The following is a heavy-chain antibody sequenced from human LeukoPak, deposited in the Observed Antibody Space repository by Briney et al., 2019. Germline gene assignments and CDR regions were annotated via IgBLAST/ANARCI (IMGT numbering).Heavy chain of an antibody. J-gene: IGHJ4*02. V-gene: IGHV1-8*01. Sequence: ASVKVSCKASGYTFTSYDINWVRQATGQGLEWMGWMNPNSGNTGYAQKFQGRVTMTRNTSISTAYMELSSLRSEDTAVYYCARLVRGYCSGGSCYRRAPNYYFDYWGQGTLVTVSS. CDR2: MNPNSGNT. CDR3: ARLVRGYCSGGSCYRRAPNYYFDY. D-gene: IGHD2-15*01. CDR1: GYTFTSYD.